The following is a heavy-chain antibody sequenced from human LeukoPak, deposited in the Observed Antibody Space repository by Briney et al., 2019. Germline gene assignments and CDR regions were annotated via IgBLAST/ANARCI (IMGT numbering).Heavy chain of an antibody. Sequence: GGSLRLSCAASGFTFSSHWMHWVRQAPGKGLVWVTRISSDGRSTSYADSVKGRFTISRDNAKNTLYLQMSSLRAEDTAMYYWARISLSGWVNDHWGQGTLVTVSS. J-gene: IGHJ4*02. CDR1: GFTFSSHW. CDR3: ARISLSGWVNDH. D-gene: IGHD6-19*01. CDR2: ISSDGRST. V-gene: IGHV3-74*01.